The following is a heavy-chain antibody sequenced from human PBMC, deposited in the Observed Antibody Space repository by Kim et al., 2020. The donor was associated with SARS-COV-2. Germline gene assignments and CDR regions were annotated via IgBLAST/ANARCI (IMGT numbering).Heavy chain of an antibody. V-gene: IGHV3-30*18. J-gene: IGHJ3*02. Sequence: GGSLRLSCAASGFTFSSYGMHWVRQAPGKGLEWVAVISYDGSKKYYADSVKGRFTISRDNSKNMLYVQMNSLRAEDTAVYYCAKDSYESSGYYGGAFDI. CDR1: GFTFSSYG. D-gene: IGHD3-22*01. CDR3: AKDSYESSGYYGGAFDI. CDR2: ISYDGSKK.